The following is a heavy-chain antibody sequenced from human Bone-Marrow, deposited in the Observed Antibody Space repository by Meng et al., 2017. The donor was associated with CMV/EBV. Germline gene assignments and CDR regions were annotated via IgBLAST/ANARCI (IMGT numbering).Heavy chain of an antibody. CDR3: AAAPVPAANYDGMDV. D-gene: IGHD2-2*01. J-gene: IGHJ6*02. CDR2: IIPIFGTA. CDR1: GGTFSSYA. Sequence: SVKVSCNASGGTFSSYAISWVRQAPGQGLEWMGGIIPIFGTANYAQKFLGRVTINTDESTSTAYKELSSLRSEDTAVYYCAAAPVPAANYDGMDVWGQGPTVTIYS. V-gene: IGHV1-69*05.